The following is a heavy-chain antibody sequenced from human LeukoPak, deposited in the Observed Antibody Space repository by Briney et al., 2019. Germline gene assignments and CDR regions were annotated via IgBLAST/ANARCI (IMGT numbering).Heavy chain of an antibody. CDR3: AMQVGIYGDYNNWFDP. V-gene: IGHV4-30-4*01. Sequence: TSQTLSLTCTVSGGSISSGDYYWSWIRQPPGKGLEWIGYIFYRGRTYYNPSLKSRATMSLDSSKNQFSLRLTSVTAADMAVYYCAMQVGIYGDYNNWFDPWGQGARVTVSS. CDR2: IFYRGRT. CDR1: GGSISSGDYY. J-gene: IGHJ5*02. D-gene: IGHD4-17*01.